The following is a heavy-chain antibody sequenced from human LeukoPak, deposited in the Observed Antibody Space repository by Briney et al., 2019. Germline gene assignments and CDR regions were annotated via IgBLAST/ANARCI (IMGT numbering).Heavy chain of an antibody. Sequence: ASVKVSCKASGYTFTSYGINWVRQAPGQGLEWMGRISAYNGNANYAQKLQGRVTMTTDTSTYTAYVELRSLRSDDTAVYYCARGAVIPAARGGAFDIWGQGTMVTVSS. CDR3: ARGAVIPAARGGAFDI. D-gene: IGHD2-2*01. J-gene: IGHJ3*02. V-gene: IGHV1-18*01. CDR2: ISAYNGNA. CDR1: GYTFTSYG.